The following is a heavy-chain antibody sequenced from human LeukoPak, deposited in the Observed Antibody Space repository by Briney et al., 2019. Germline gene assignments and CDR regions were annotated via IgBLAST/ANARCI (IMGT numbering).Heavy chain of an antibody. V-gene: IGHV3-33*01. J-gene: IGHJ5*02. CDR2: IWYDGSNK. Sequence: PGRSLRLSCAASGFTFSSYGMHWVRQAPGKGLEWGAVIWYDGSNKYYADSVKGRFTISRDNSKNTLYLQMNSLRAEDTAVYYCARDRVGYCSSTSCYARLGWFDPWGQGTLVTVSS. CDR1: GFTFSSYG. CDR3: ARDRVGYCSSTSCYARLGWFDP. D-gene: IGHD2-2*01.